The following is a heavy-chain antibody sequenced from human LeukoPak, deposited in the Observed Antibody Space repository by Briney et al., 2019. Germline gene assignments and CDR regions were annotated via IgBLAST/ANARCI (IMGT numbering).Heavy chain of an antibody. CDR2: MNPNSGNT. CDR1: GYTLTSYD. J-gene: IGHJ4*02. Sequence: ASVKVSCKASGYTLTSYDINWVRQATGQGLEWMGWMNPNSGNTGYGQKFQGRLTMTRNTSISTAYMELSSLRSEGTAVYYCARGGKLGVSTDYWGQGTLVTVSS. D-gene: IGHD7-27*01. V-gene: IGHV1-8*01. CDR3: ARGGKLGVSTDY.